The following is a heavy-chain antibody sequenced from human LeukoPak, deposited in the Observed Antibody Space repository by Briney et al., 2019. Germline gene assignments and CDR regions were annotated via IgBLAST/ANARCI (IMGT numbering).Heavy chain of an antibody. Sequence: GGSLRLSCAASGFTFSDYAMSWVRQAPGKGLEWVSAISSGGDTYYAESVKGRFTISRDNSKNTLSLLMSSLRAEDTAVYYCTKRGCSSTTCYSNCWGQGTLVTVSS. V-gene: IGHV3-23*01. CDR1: GFTFSDYA. J-gene: IGHJ4*02. D-gene: IGHD2-2*01. CDR3: TKRGCSSTTCYSNC. CDR2: ISSGGDT.